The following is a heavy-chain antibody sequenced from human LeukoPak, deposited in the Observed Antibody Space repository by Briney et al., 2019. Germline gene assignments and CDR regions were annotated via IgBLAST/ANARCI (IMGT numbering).Heavy chain of an antibody. Sequence: ASVKVSCKASGYTFTSYGVSWVRQAPGQGLEWMGWISAYNGNTNYAQKLQGRVTMTTDTSTSTAYMELRSLRSEDTAVYYCARACSSTSCYWVGVSYYYYGMDVWGQGTMAIVSS. D-gene: IGHD2-2*01. J-gene: IGHJ6*02. CDR1: GYTFTSYG. V-gene: IGHV1-18*01. CDR3: ARACSSTSCYWVGVSYYYYGMDV. CDR2: ISAYNGNT.